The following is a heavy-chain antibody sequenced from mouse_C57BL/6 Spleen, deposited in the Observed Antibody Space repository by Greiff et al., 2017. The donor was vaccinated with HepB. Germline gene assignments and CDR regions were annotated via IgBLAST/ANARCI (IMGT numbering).Heavy chain of an antibody. J-gene: IGHJ2*01. V-gene: IGHV1-50*01. CDR3: ARGTTVVSFDY. Sequence: QVQLQQPGAELVKPGASVKLSCKASGYTFTSYWMQWVKQRPGQGLEWIGEIDPSDSYTNYNQKFKGKATFTVDTSSSTAYMQLSSLTSEDSAVYYCARGTTVVSFDYWGQGTTLTVSS. CDR1: GYTFTSYW. D-gene: IGHD1-1*01. CDR2: IDPSDSYT.